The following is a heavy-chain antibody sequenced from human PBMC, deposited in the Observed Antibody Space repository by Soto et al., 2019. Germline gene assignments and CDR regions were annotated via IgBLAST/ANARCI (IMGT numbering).Heavy chain of an antibody. Sequence: EVQLLESGGGLVQPGGSLRLSCAASGFTFSNFAMSWVRQAPAKGLEWISAITGGGGSTYHADYVKGRFTISRDNSKNTLYLQMNSLGAEDTAVYYCAKGSAPASPYYFDCWGQGTLVTVSS. CDR2: ITGGGGST. J-gene: IGHJ4*02. CDR1: GFTFSNFA. CDR3: AKGSAPASPYYFDC. V-gene: IGHV3-23*01.